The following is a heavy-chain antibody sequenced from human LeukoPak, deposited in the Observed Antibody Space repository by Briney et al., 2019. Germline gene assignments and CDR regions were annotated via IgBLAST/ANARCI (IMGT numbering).Heavy chain of an antibody. CDR1: GFTFSNYS. D-gene: IGHD6-13*01. Sequence: GGSLRLSCAASGFTFSNYSMNWVRQAPGKGLEWVSSISRSRSYIYYADSVKGRFTISRDNPKNSLYLQMNSLRAGDTAVYYCARETGSSAYYGMDVWGQGTTVTVSS. CDR3: ARETGSSAYYGMDV. CDR2: ISRSRSYI. V-gene: IGHV3-21*04. J-gene: IGHJ6*02.